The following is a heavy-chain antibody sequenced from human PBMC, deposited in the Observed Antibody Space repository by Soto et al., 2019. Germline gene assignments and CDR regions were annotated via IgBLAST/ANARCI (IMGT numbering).Heavy chain of an antibody. CDR2: IIPIFGTA. J-gene: IGHJ4*02. CDR1: GGTFSSYA. V-gene: IGHV1-69*06. D-gene: IGHD5-12*01. Sequence: VASVKVSCKASGGTFSSYAISWVRQAPGQGLEWMGGIIPIFGTANYAQKFQGRVTITADKSTSTAYMELSSLRSEDTAVYYCALDGYNSFDYWGQGTLVTVSS. CDR3: ALDGYNSFDY.